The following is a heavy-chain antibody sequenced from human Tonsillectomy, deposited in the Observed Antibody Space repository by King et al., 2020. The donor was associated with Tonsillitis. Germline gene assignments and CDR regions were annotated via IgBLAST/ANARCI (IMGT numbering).Heavy chain of an antibody. V-gene: IGHV3-43*02. CDR1: GFTFDDYA. D-gene: IGHD2-2*01. CDR2: ISGDGGST. Sequence: VQLVESGGGVVQPGGSLRLSCAASGFTFDDYAMHWVRQAPGKGLEWVSLISGDGGSTDYADSVKGRFTISRDNSKNSLYLQMNSLRTEDTALYYCAKDIVQRPGSSTWTLAYMDVWGKGTTVTVSS. J-gene: IGHJ6*03. CDR3: AKDIVQRPGSSTWTLAYMDV.